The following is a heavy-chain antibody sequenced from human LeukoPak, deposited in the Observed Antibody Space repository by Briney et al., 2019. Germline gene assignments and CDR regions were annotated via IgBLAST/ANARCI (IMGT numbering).Heavy chain of an antibody. CDR3: ARPPSSSSWYYYYYGMDV. D-gene: IGHD6-13*01. V-gene: IGHV4-34*01. Sequence: PSETLSLTCAVYGGSFSGYYWSWIRQPPGKGLEWIGEINHSGSTNYNPSLKSRVTISVGTSKNQFSLKLSSVTAADTAVYYCARPPSSSSWYYYYYGMDVWGQGTTVTVSS. CDR1: GGSFSGYY. J-gene: IGHJ6*02. CDR2: INHSGST.